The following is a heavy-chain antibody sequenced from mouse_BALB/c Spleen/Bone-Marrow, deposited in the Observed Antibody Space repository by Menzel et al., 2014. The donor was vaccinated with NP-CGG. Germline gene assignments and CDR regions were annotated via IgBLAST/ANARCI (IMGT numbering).Heavy chain of an antibody. J-gene: IGHJ3*01. Sequence: EVQLVESGGGLVKPGGSLKLSCAASGFTFSSYAMPWVRQTPEKRLEWVATISSGGSYTYYPDSVKGRFTISRDNAKNTLYLQMSSLRSEDTAMYYCARKSYYDYDGRPWFAYWGQGTLVTVSA. CDR1: GFTFSSYA. D-gene: IGHD2-4*01. V-gene: IGHV5-9-3*01. CDR2: ISSGGSYT. CDR3: ARKSYYDYDGRPWFAY.